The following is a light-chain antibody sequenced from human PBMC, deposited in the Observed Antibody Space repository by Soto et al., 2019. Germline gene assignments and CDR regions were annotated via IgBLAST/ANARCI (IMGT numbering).Light chain of an antibody. CDR3: KQYGSSTRT. V-gene: IGKV3-20*01. J-gene: IGKJ1*01. CDR1: QSVSSSY. CDR2: GAY. Sequence: EIVLTQPPGTLSLSPGERATLSCRASQSVSSSYLAWYQQKPGQAPRLLIYGAYSRATGIQDRFSGSGSGTDFTLTISRLEPEDFAVYYCKQYGSSTRTFGQGTKVDIK.